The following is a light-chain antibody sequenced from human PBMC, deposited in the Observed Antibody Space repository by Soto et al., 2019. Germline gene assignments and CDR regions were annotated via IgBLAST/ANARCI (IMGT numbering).Light chain of an antibody. Sequence: QSVLTQPPSVSGAPGQRVTISCSNIGAGYDVHWYQQLPGTAPKLLIYGNNNRPSGVPDRFSGSKSGTSASLAITGLQAEDEADYYCQSYGSSLNWVFSGGTKLTVL. CDR3: QSYGSSLNWV. V-gene: IGLV1-40*01. J-gene: IGLJ3*02. CDR1: NIGAGYD. CDR2: GNN.